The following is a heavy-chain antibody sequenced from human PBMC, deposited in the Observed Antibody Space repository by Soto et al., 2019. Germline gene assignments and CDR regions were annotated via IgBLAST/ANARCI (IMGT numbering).Heavy chain of an antibody. V-gene: IGHV1-46*01. CDR3: ARSGWELSRFDY. J-gene: IGHJ4*02. CDR2: INPSTGST. Sequence: ASVKVSCKASGYTFTSYYIHWVRQAPGQGLAWVGVINPSTGSTRYAEKFQGRVTMTRDTSTSTVNMELRSLRSEDTAVYYCARSGWELSRFDYWGKGTLVTVAS. CDR1: GYTFTSYY. D-gene: IGHD1-26*01.